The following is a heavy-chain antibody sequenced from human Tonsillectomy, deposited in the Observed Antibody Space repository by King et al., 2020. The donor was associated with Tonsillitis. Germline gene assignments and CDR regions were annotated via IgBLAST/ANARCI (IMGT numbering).Heavy chain of an antibody. CDR2: INHSGST. Sequence: VQLQQWGAGLLKPSETLSLTCAVYGGSFSGYYWSWIRQPPGKGLEWIGEINHSGSTNYNPSLKSRVTVSVDTSKNQFSLKLSSVTAADTAVYYCARGKGRMVRGVNGRHFDYWGQGTLVTVSS. V-gene: IGHV4-34*01. D-gene: IGHD3-10*01. J-gene: IGHJ4*02. CDR3: ARGKGRMVRGVNGRHFDY. CDR1: GGSFSGYY.